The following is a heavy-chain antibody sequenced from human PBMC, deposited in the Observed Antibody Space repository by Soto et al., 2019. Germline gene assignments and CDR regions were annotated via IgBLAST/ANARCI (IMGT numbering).Heavy chain of an antibody. Sequence: EVQLLESGGGLVQPGGSLRLSCAASGFTFSSDAMSWVRQAPGKGLEWVSAISGSGGSTYYADSVKGQFTISRDNPKNTLHLQMNSLRAEDTAVYYCAKDQDIVVVVAAPLDVWGKVTTVTVSS. CDR3: AKDQDIVVVVAAPLDV. CDR2: ISGSGGST. D-gene: IGHD2-15*01. J-gene: IGHJ6*04. V-gene: IGHV3-23*01. CDR1: GFTFSSDA.